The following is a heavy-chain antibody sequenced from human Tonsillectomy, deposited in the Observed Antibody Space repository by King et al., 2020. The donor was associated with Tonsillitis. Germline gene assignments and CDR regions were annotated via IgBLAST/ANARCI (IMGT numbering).Heavy chain of an antibody. CDR3: ARVGGDCSSTSCYGNYYYYMDV. CDR2: ISYDGNNK. Sequence: VQLVESGGGVVQPWRSLRLSCAASGFTFSTYAIHWVRQAPGKGLEWVAVISYDGNNKYYADSVKGRFTISRDNSKNTLYLQMNSLRAEDTAVYYCARVGGDCSSTSCYGNYYYYMDVWGKGTTVTVSS. D-gene: IGHD2-2*01. CDR1: GFTFSTYA. J-gene: IGHJ6*03. V-gene: IGHV3-30*01.